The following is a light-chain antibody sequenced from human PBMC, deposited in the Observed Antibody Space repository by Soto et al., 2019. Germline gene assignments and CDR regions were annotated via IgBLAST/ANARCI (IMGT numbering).Light chain of an antibody. CDR2: AAT. V-gene: IGKV1-39*01. J-gene: IGKJ3*01. Sequence: DIQMTQSPSSLSAFVGDSVTVTCRASQPIGTSLHWYQQRAGTAPKVLISAATKLQSGVPSRFSGRGSGTDFTLTISSLQPEDVATYYCQKYNSAPFTFGPGTKVDIK. CDR1: QPIGTS. CDR3: QKYNSAPFT.